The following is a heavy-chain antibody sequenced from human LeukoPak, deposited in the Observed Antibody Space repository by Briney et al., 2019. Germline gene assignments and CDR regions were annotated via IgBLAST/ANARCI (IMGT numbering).Heavy chain of an antibody. CDR1: GFTFSSYW. D-gene: IGHD1-14*01. J-gene: IGHJ4*02. V-gene: IGHV3-7*04. CDR2: IKDDGSEK. CDR3: ARARIDY. Sequence: GGSLRLSCVGSGFTFSSYWMTWVRQAPGKGLEWVANIKDDGSEKYSVDSVKGRFTTSRDNAKNLLYLQMSSLRAEDTAVYYCARARIDYWGQGTLVTVSS.